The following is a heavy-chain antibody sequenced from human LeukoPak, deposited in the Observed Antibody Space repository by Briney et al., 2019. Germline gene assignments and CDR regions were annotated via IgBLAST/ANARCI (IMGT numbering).Heavy chain of an antibody. D-gene: IGHD2-2*01. Sequence: PGGSLRLSCAASGFTFDDYAMHWVRQAPGKGLEWVSGISWNSGSIGYADSVKGRFTISRDNAKNSLYLQMNSLRAEDTALYDCAKMSFLGFCSSTSCHEGFKYFDLWGRGTLVTVSS. J-gene: IGHJ2*01. CDR3: AKMSFLGFCSSTSCHEGFKYFDL. CDR1: GFTFDDYA. V-gene: IGHV3-9*01. CDR2: ISWNSGSI.